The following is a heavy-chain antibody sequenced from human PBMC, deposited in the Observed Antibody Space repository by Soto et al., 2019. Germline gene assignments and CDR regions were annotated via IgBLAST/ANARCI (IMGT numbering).Heavy chain of an antibody. V-gene: IGHV3-33*01. CDR2: IWYDGSEK. Sequence: GGSLRLSCAASGFTFSNYGIHWVRQAPGKRLEWVAVIWYDGSEKNYVDSVKGRFTISRDNAKNSLYLQMNSLRAEDTAVYYCAREIVVARGASYFDYWGPGTLVTVSS. CDR3: AREIVVARGASYFDY. D-gene: IGHD2-2*01. J-gene: IGHJ4*02. CDR1: GFTFSNYG.